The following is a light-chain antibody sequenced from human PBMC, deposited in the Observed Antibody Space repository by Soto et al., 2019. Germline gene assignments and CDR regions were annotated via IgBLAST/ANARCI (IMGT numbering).Light chain of an antibody. V-gene: IGLV2-14*01. J-gene: IGLJ1*01. CDR1: SDDIGSHNY. CDR2: EVN. CDR3: SSYISDTTRYV. Sequence: QSVLTQPASVSGSPGQSITISCTGTSDDIGSHNYVSWYQQYPGKAPKLMIYEVNYRPSGVSNRFSGSKSGNTASLTISGLQPEDESDYYCSSYISDTTRYVFGTGTKVTVL.